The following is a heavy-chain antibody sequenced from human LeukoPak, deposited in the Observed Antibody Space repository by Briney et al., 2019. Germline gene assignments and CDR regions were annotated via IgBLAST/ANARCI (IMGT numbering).Heavy chain of an antibody. J-gene: IGHJ4*02. Sequence: GGSLRLSCAASGFTFSSYEMNRVRQAPGKGLEWVSYISSSGSTIYYADSVKGRFTISRDNAKNSLYLQMNSLRAEDTAVYYCARGPYGDYGQGFDYWGQGALVTVSS. CDR1: GFTFSSYE. CDR3: ARGPYGDYGQGFDY. D-gene: IGHD4-17*01. CDR2: ISSSGSTI. V-gene: IGHV3-48*03.